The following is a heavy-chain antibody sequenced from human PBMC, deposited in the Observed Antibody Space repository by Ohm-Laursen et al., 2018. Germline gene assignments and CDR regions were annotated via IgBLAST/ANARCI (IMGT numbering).Heavy chain of an antibody. V-gene: IGHV3-23*01. J-gene: IGHJ4*02. D-gene: IGHD5-18*01. CDR3: AKGGQLWSYFDY. CDR2: ISGSGGST. Sequence: SLRLSCTASGFTFSSYAMSWVRQAPGKGLEWVSAISGSGGSTYYADSVKGRFTISRDNSKNTLYLQMNSLRAEDTAVYYCAKGGQLWSYFDYWGQGTLVTVSS. CDR1: GFTFSSYA.